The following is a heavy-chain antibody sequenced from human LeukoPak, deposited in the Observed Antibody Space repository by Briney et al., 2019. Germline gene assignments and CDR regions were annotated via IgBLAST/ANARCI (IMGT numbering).Heavy chain of an antibody. CDR1: GFTFSSYN. Sequence: GGSLRLSCVASGFTFSSYNMNWVRQAPGKGLEWVSSISSSSSYIYYADSVKGRFTISRDNAKNSLYLQMNSLRAEDTAVYYCAREGSDRDTRGVDYWGQGTLVTVSS. J-gene: IGHJ4*02. CDR3: AREGSDRDTRGVDY. D-gene: IGHD2-15*01. V-gene: IGHV3-21*01. CDR2: ISSSSSYI.